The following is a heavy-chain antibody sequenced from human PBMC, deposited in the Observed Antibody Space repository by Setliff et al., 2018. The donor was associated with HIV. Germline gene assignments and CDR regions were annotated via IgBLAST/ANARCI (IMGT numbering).Heavy chain of an antibody. J-gene: IGHJ4*02. D-gene: IGHD1-1*01. CDR1: GGSINRSNYY. V-gene: IGHV4-39*02. CDR2: IHYSRGS. CDR3: ARRYHDASGFYNS. Sequence: SETLSLTCTVPGGSINRSNYYWGWLRQPPGKGLEWIGNIHYSRGSSYNASLKSRVTISLDTSKNHFSLKLSSVAAADTAVYYCARRYHDASGFYNSWGQGVLVTVSS.